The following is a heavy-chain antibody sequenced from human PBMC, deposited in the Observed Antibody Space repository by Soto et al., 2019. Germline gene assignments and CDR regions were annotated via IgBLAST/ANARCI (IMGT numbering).Heavy chain of an antibody. J-gene: IGHJ6*02. Sequence: QVQLQESGPGLVKPSQTLSLTCSVSGGSISSGYYYWSWIRQPPGKGLEWIGNSYYSGNTYYNPSLKSRLIISIDTSKHQFSLKVGSVTAADTAVYYCASSSLYGMDVGGQGATVTVSS. CDR1: GGSISSGYYY. V-gene: IGHV4-30-4*01. CDR3: ASSSLYGMDV. CDR2: SYYSGNT.